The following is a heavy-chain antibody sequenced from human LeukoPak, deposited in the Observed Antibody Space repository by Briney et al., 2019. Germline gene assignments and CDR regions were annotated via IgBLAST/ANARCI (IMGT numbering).Heavy chain of an antibody. CDR1: GFTFSSYS. CDR3: ANSDCTNGVCYTSAEYFQH. J-gene: IGHJ1*01. D-gene: IGHD2-8*01. V-gene: IGHV3-23*01. Sequence: GSLRLSCAASGFTFSSYSMNWDRQAPGKGLEWVSAISGSGGSTYYADSVKGRFTISRDNSKNTLYLQMNSLRAEDTAVYYCANSDCTNGVCYTSAEYFQHWGQGTLVTVSS. CDR2: ISGSGGST.